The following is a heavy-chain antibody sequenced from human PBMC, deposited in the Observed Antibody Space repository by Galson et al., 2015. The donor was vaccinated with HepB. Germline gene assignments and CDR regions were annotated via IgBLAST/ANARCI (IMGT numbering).Heavy chain of an antibody. CDR1: GGTFSSYT. D-gene: IGHD3-10*01. V-gene: IGHV1-69*02. Sequence: SVKVSCKASGGTFSSYTISWVRQAPGQGLEWMGRIIPILGIANYAQKFQGRVTITADKSTSTAYMELSRLRSEDAAVYYCARVGWSRGGAGGNWVDPWGQGTLVTVSS. CDR3: ARVGWSRGGAGGNWVDP. CDR2: IIPILGIA. J-gene: IGHJ5*02.